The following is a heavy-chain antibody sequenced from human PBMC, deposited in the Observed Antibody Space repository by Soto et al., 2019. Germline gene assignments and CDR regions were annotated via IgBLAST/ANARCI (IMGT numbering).Heavy chain of an antibody. CDR1: GYTFTNYY. CDR2: VNPSGGGT. D-gene: IGHD1-26*01. CDR3: SRDQSGEDLVWWFDP. V-gene: IGHV1-46*03. Sequence: ASVKVSCKASGYTFTNYYFHWVRQAPGQGLEWMGIVNPSGGGTIYAQKFQGRVTMNRDTATSAGYMELTSLTSEDTAVYSCSRDQSGEDLVWWFDPWGRGTLVTVSS. J-gene: IGHJ5*02.